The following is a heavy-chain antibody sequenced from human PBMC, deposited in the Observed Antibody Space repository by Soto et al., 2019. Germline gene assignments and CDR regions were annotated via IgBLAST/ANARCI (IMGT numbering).Heavy chain of an antibody. Sequence: QVQLVQSGAEVKKPGASVKVSCKASGYTFTSYEINWERQATGQGLEWMGWMNPNSGNTGYAQKFQGRVTMTRNTSISTAYMELSSLRSEDTAVYYCARGRYYYDSRWFDPWGQGTLVTVSA. D-gene: IGHD3-22*01. CDR3: ARGRYYYDSRWFDP. V-gene: IGHV1-8*01. CDR1: GYTFTSYE. J-gene: IGHJ5*02. CDR2: MNPNSGNT.